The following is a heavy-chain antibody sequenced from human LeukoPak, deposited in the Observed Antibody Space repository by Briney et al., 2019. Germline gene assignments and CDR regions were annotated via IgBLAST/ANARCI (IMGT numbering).Heavy chain of an antibody. D-gene: IGHD2/OR15-2a*01. Sequence: ASVKVSCKVSGYTLTELSMHWVRQAPGKGLEWMGRIIPILGIANYAQKFQGRVTITADKSTSTAYMELSSLRSEDTAVYYCARDPSLWTRYYYYYGMDVWGQGTTVTVSS. J-gene: IGHJ6*02. CDR1: GYTLTELS. CDR2: IIPILGIA. CDR3: ARDPSLWTRYYYYYGMDV. V-gene: IGHV1-69*04.